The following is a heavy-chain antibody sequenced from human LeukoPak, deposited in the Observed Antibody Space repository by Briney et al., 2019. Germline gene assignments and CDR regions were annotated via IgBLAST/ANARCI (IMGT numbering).Heavy chain of an antibody. V-gene: IGHV1-18*04. CDR2: ISAYNGNT. D-gene: IGHD3-9*01. CDR3: AREPYDILTGYTDY. J-gene: IGHJ4*02. CDR1: GYTFTSYG. Sequence: ASVKVSCKASGYTFTSYGISWVRQAPGQGLEWMGWISAYNGNTNYAQTLQGRVTMTTDTSTSTAYMELRSLRSDDTAVYYCAREPYDILTGYTDYWGQGTLVTVSS.